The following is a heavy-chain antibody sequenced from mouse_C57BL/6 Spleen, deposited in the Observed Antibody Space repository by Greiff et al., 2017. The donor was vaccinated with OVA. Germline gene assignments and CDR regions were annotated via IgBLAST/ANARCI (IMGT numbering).Heavy chain of an antibody. D-gene: IGHD1-1*01. V-gene: IGHV1-82*01. Sequence: VQLQQSGPELVKPGASVKISCKASGYAFSSSWMNWVKQRPGKGLEWIGRIYPGDGDTNYNGKFKGKATLTADKSSSTAYMQLSSLTSEDSAVYFCAREEITTVEADYWGQGTTLTVSS. CDR1: GYAFSSSW. J-gene: IGHJ2*01. CDR2: IYPGDGDT. CDR3: AREEITTVEADY.